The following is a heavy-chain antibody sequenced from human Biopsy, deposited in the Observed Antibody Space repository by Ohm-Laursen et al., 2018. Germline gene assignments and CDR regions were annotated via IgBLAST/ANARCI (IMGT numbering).Heavy chain of an antibody. J-gene: IGHJ4*02. CDR3: AASLDGLTGTTSLDD. CDR2: ITPVIGVV. V-gene: IGHV1-69*02. Sequence: ASVKVSCKAPGGAFRSHTIPWVRQAPGQGLEWVGNITPVIGVVNYARKLQGRVTITADESMAICHLEFSSLRVDDTAVYYFAASLDGLTGTTSLDDWGQGTLVIVSP. D-gene: IGHD1-7*01. CDR1: GGAFRSHT.